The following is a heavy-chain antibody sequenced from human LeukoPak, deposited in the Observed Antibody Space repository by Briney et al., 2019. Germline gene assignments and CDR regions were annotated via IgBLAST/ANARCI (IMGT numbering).Heavy chain of an antibody. D-gene: IGHD6-13*01. V-gene: IGHV5-51*01. CDR1: GYSFTSYW. Sequence: GESLKISCNGSGYSFTSYWIGWVRQMPGKGMEWMGIIYPGDSDTRYSPSFQGQVTISADKSISTAYLQWSSLKASDTAMYYCATTRIAAAGTEAFDIWGQGTMVTVSS. J-gene: IGHJ3*02. CDR2: IYPGDSDT. CDR3: ATTRIAAAGTEAFDI.